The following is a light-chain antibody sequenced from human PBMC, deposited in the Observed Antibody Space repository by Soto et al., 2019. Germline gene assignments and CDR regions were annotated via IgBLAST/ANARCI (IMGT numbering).Light chain of an antibody. CDR2: KAS. CDR1: QNIRNW. V-gene: IGKV1-5*03. J-gene: IGKJ1*01. CDR3: QQYHSYSWT. Sequence: DIPMTQSPSALSASVGDRVTITCRTSQNIRNWLAWYQQKPGKAPKLLIYKASTLESGVPSRFSGSGSGTEFTLAISSRQPDDVATDYCQQYHSYSWTFGQGTKVDIK.